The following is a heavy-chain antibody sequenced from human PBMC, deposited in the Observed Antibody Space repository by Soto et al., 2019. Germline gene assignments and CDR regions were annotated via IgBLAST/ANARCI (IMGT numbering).Heavy chain of an antibody. CDR1: GFTFHDYA. Sequence: GALRVSCATSGFTFHDYAMGWVRQAPGKGLEGVSAFAFTDSATYYAYFVKGPFTISQDHSKNIVYPQINRLNNDGPALCYCVKEVETVRLVAFALWGQGTQVTVSS. V-gene: IGHV3-23*01. D-gene: IGHD5-18*01. J-gene: IGHJ4*02. CDR3: VKEVETVRLVAFAL. CDR2: FAFTDSAT.